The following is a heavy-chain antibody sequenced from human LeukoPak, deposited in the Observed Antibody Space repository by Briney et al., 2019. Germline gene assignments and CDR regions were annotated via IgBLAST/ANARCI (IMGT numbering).Heavy chain of an antibody. V-gene: IGHV4-59*08. J-gene: IGHJ4*02. CDR2: IYYSGST. D-gene: IGHD6-13*01. CDR3: ARRREGSSWTDY. Sequence: SETLSLTCTVSGGSISSYYWSWIRQPPGEGLEWIGDIYYSGSTYYNPSLKSRVTISVDTSKKQFSLELTSVTAADTAVYYCARRREGSSWTDYWGQGTLVTVSS. CDR1: GGSISSYY.